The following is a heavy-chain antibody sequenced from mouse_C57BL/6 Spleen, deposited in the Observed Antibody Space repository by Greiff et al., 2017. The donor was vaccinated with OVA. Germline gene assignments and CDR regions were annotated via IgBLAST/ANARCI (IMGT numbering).Heavy chain of an antibody. V-gene: IGHV1-64*01. Sequence: VKLQQPGAELVKPGASVKLSCKASGYTFTSYWMHRVKQRPGQGLEWIGMIHPNSGSTNYNEKFKSKATLTVDKSSSTAYMQLSSLTSEDSAVYYCARQELQGAMDYWGQGTSVTVSS. CDR3: ARQELQGAMDY. J-gene: IGHJ4*01. CDR1: GYTFTSYW. CDR2: IHPNSGST. D-gene: IGHD2-1*01.